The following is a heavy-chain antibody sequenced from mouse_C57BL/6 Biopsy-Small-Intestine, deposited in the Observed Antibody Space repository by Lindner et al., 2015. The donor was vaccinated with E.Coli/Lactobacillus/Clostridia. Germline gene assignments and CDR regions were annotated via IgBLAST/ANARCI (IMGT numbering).Heavy chain of an antibody. J-gene: IGHJ2*01. CDR2: ISSGSSTI. CDR1: GFTFSDYG. V-gene: IGHV5-17*01. D-gene: IGHD2-1*01. Sequence: LQESGGGLVKPGGSLKLSCAASGFTFSDYGMHWVRQAPEKGLEWVASISSGSSTIYYADTVKGRFTISRDNAKNTLFLQMTSLRSEDTAMYYCATGNYGGDYFDYWGQGTTLTVSS. CDR3: ATGNYGGDYFDY.